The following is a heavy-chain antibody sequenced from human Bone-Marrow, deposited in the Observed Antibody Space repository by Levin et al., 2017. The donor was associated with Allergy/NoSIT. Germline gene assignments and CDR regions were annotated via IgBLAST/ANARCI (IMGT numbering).Heavy chain of an antibody. CDR3: ARMVRGARNYYYYMDV. Sequence: SQTLSLTCSVSGDSFTTYFWSWVRQPPGKGLEWIGYIYYSGSAKYSPSLKSRVTMSVDTSKKQFSLNLNSVTAADTAIYYCARMVRGARNYYYYMDVWGKGTAVTVTS. CDR2: IYYSGSA. CDR1: GDSFTTYF. V-gene: IGHV4-59*01. J-gene: IGHJ6*03. D-gene: IGHD3-10*01.